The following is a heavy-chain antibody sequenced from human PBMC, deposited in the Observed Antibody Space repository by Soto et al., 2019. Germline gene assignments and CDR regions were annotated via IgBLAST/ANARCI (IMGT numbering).Heavy chain of an antibody. D-gene: IGHD5-12*01. CDR3: AGGGYSGYDSYYYYGMDV. CDR2: IYYSGST. Sequence: PSETLSLTCTVSGGSISSGDYYWSWIRQPPGKGLEWIGYIYYSGSTYYNPSLKSRVTISVDTSKNQFSLKLSSVTAADTAVYYCAGGGYSGYDSYYYYGMDVWGQGTTVTVSS. CDR1: GGSISSGDYY. J-gene: IGHJ6*02. V-gene: IGHV4-30-4*01.